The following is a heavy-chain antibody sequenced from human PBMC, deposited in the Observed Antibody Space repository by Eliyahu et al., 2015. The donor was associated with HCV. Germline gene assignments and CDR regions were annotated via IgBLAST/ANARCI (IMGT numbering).Heavy chain of an antibody. J-gene: IGHJ6*02. Sequence: EVQLVESGGGLVKPGGSLRLSCAASGFTFSXFXXNXVRQAPGQGXEWXSSISRSSSYIYYADSVKGRFTISRDNAKNSLYLQMNSLRAEDTAVYYCARVIGNFDWLIVNAHYYYGMDVWGQGTTVTVSS. CDR3: ARVIGNFDWLIVNAHYYYGMDV. V-gene: IGHV3-21*01. CDR1: GFTFSXFX. CDR2: ISRSSSYI. D-gene: IGHD3-9*01.